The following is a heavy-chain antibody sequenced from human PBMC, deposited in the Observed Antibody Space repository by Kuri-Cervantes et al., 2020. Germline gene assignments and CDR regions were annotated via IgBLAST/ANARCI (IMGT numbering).Heavy chain of an antibody. CDR1: GGSFSGYY. CDR3: ARGHGAAAANFDY. Sequence: GSLRLSCAVYGGSFSGYYWSWIRQPPGKGLEWIGRIYISGSTNYNPSLKSRVTISVDTSKNQFSLKLSSVTAADTAVYYCARGHGAAAANFDYWGQGTLVTVSS. J-gene: IGHJ4*02. CDR2: IYISGST. V-gene: IGHV4-34*01. D-gene: IGHD6-13*01.